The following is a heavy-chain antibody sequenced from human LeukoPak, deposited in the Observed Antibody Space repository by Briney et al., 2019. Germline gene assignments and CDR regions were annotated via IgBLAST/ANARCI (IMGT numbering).Heavy chain of an antibody. V-gene: IGHV3-30*04. CDR3: ARAPNYSYMDV. CDR2: ISYDGNNK. CDR1: GFTFSNYV. D-gene: IGHD2-8*01. J-gene: IGHJ6*03. Sequence: GRSLRLSCAASGFTFSNYVIHWVRQAPGKGLEWVTVISYDGNNKYYADSVKGRFTISRDSSKNTLYLQLNSLREEDTALYYCARAPNYSYMDVWGRGTTVTVSS.